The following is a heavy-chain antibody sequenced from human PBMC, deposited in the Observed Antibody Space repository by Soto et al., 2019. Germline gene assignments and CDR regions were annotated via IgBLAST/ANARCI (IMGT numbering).Heavy chain of an antibody. V-gene: IGHV1-69*06. CDR1: GGTFDSYA. D-gene: IGHD3-16*01. CDR3: VRGGGEMANPPPYLY. J-gene: IGHJ4*02. CDR2: VIPMFLKP. Sequence: ASVKVSCKASGGTFDSYAISWVRQAPGQGLEWMGGVIPMFLKPNYAQKFKGRVTITAVKSTNTVYMEMISLMSEDTAVYYCVRGGGEMANPPPYLYWGQGTQVTVSS.